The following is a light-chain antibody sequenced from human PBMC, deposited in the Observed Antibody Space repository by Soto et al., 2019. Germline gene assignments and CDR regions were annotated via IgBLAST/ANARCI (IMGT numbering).Light chain of an antibody. CDR2: GAS. Sequence: EIVLTQSPGTLSLSPGERATLSCRASQNVSSSYLAWYQQKPGQAPRLLIYGASSRATGIPDRFSGSGSGTDFALTISRLEPEDFAVYYCQQYGGSPPFTFGPGTKVDIK. CDR1: QNVSSSY. V-gene: IGKV3-20*01. CDR3: QQYGGSPPFT. J-gene: IGKJ3*01.